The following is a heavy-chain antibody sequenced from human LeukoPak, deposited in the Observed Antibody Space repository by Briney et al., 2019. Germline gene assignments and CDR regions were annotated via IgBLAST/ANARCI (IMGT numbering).Heavy chain of an antibody. Sequence: SETLSLTCTVSGGSISSSSYYWGWIRQPPGKGLEWIGSIYYSGSTYYNPSLKSRVTISVDTSKNQFSLKLSSVTTADTAVYYCARKLENCSSTSCYMAHAFDIWGQGTMVTVSS. D-gene: IGHD2-2*02. J-gene: IGHJ3*02. CDR3: ARKLENCSSTSCYMAHAFDI. CDR2: IYYSGST. V-gene: IGHV4-39*01. CDR1: GGSISSSSYY.